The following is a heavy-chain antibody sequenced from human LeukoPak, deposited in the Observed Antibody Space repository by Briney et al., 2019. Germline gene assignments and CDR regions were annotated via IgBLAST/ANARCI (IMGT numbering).Heavy chain of an antibody. CDR2: ISSGSSTI. CDR3: ARDGLGVMDV. V-gene: IGHV3-48*02. CDR1: GFTFSNYN. Sequence: PGGSLRLSCAASGFTFSNYNMNWVRQAPAKGLEWVSYISSGSSTINYADSVKGRFTISRDDGKNSLYLQMNSLRDEDTAVYYCARDGLGVMDVWGQGTTVTVSS. D-gene: IGHD2-8*01. J-gene: IGHJ6*02.